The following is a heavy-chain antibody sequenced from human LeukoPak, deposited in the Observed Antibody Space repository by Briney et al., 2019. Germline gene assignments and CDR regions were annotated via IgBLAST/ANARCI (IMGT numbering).Heavy chain of an antibody. CDR3: ATAPAAADSC. J-gene: IGHJ4*02. D-gene: IGHD6-13*01. V-gene: IGHV3-7*01. Sequence: GGSLRLSCAASGFTFSNSWMTWVRQAPGKGLEWVANINQDGSKKTYVDSVRGRFTISRDNAKNSLYLQMSSLRAEDTAVYYCATAPAAADSCWGQGTLVAVSS. CDR2: INQDGSKK. CDR1: GFTFSNSW.